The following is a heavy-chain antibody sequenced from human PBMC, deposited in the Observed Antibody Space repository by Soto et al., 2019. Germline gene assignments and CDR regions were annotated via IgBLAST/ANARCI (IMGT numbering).Heavy chain of an antibody. J-gene: IGHJ4*02. V-gene: IGHV3-23*01. CDR3: AKRDWDIGVEDY. D-gene: IGHD2-15*01. CDR1: GFRFSSYA. CDR2: VSGSDGST. Sequence: EVQLLESGGGLVQPGGSLRLSCAASGFRFSSYAMSWVRQAPGKGLEWVSGVSGSDGSTYYADSVKGRFTISRDNAENKLYLEMKSLRAEDTAMYYCAKRDWDIGVEDYWGQGSLVTVSS.